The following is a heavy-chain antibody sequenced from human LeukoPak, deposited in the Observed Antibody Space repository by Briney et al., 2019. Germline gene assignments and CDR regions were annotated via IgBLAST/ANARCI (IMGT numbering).Heavy chain of an antibody. CDR3: ARNRIYGSGSPTDY. Sequence: GGSLRLSCAASGFTFSSYSMSWVRQAPGKGLEWVANIKQDGSEKYYVDSVKGRFTISRDNAKNSLYLQMNSLRAEDTAVYYCARNRIYGSGSPTDYWGQGTLVTVSS. CDR1: GFTFSSYS. D-gene: IGHD3-10*01. V-gene: IGHV3-7*01. J-gene: IGHJ4*02. CDR2: IKQDGSEK.